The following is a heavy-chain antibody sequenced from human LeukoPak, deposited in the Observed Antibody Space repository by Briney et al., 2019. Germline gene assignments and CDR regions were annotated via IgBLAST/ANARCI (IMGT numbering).Heavy chain of an antibody. CDR3: GRWSSWYWFDP. Sequence: SETLSLTCTVSGGSISSSSYYWGWIRQPPGKGLEWIGSIYYSGSTYYNPSLKSRVTISADTSKNQFSLKLSSVTAADTAVYYCGRWSSWYWFDPWGQGTLVTVSS. CDR2: IYYSGST. CDR1: GGSISSSSYY. V-gene: IGHV4-39*01. D-gene: IGHD6-13*01. J-gene: IGHJ5*02.